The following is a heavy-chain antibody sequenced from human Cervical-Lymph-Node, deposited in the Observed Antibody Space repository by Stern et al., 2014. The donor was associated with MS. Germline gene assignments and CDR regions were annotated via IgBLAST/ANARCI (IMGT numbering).Heavy chain of an antibody. CDR1: GDTFSSYA. CDR2: ITPVFGTT. CDR3: ARGGGLVGYFDY. J-gene: IGHJ4*02. Sequence: DQLVESGAEVKKPGSSVKVSCKASGDTFSSYAINWVRQVPGQGLEWMGGITPVFGTTNYAQKFQGRVTITAVKSTNTAYMELMTLRSEDTAVYYCARGGGLVGYFDYWGQGTLVSVSS. D-gene: IGHD1-26*01. V-gene: IGHV1-69*06.